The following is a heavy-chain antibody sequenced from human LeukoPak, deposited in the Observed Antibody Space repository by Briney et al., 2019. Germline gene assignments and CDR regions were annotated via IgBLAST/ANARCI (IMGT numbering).Heavy chain of an antibody. V-gene: IGHV3-23*01. D-gene: IGHD3-16*01. CDR3: AKTSTYYDYLWGSYKYYFDY. CDR2: ISGSGNST. J-gene: IGHJ4*02. Sequence: GGSLRLSCAASGFTFDDYGMSWVRQAPGKGLEWVSTISGSGNSTYYADSVKGRFTISRDNSKNTLYLQMNSLRAEDTAVYYCAKTSTYYDYLWGSYKYYFDYWGQGTLVTVSS. CDR1: GFTFDDYG.